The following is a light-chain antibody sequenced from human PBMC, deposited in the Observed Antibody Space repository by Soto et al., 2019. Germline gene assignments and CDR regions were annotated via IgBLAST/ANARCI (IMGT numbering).Light chain of an antibody. CDR1: QSISRY. CDR2: AAS. CDR3: QHYDSLPIT. J-gene: IGKJ5*01. V-gene: IGKV1-39*01. Sequence: DIQMTQSPSSLSASVGDRVTITCRASQSISRYLNWYQQKPGKAPKLLIYAASSLQSGVPSRFSGSGSGTDFTLTISRLEPEDFAVFYCQHYDSLPITFGQGTRLEIK.